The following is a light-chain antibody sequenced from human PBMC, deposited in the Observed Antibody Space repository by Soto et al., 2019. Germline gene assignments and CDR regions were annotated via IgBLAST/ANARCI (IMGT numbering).Light chain of an antibody. V-gene: IGLV2-11*01. CDR3: CSYAGSYTFVV. CDR1: SSDVGGYNY. CDR2: DVI. J-gene: IGLJ2*01. Sequence: QSVLTQPPSVSGSPGQSVTISCTGTSSDVGGYNYVSWYQQHPGKAPKLVIYDVIKRPSGVPDRFSGSKSGNTASLTISGLQAEDEADYFCCSYAGSYTFVVFGGGTKVTVL.